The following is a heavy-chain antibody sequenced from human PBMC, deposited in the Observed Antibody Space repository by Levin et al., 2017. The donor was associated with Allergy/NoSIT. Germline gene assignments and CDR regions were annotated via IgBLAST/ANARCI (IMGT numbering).Heavy chain of an antibody. CDR1: GFTVSNNF. CDR2: IYSVGTT. CDR3: ARGARGEGCFDL. J-gene: IGHJ2*01. V-gene: IGHV3-53*01. D-gene: IGHD3-10*01. Sequence: PGGSLRLSCAASGFTVSNNFITWVRQAPGKGLEWVSVIYSVGTTYYADSVKGRFTISRDNSKNTLYLQMTSLRAEDTAVYYCARGARGEGCFDLWGRGTLVTVSS.